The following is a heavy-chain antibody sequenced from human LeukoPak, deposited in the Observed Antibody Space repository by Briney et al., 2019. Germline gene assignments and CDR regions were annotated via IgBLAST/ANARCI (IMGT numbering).Heavy chain of an antibody. CDR3: ARVTLYGESALDY. V-gene: IGHV3-11*06. J-gene: IGHJ4*02. CDR1: GFTFSDHY. CDR2: ISGSSHYT. Sequence: GGSLRLSCAASGFTFSDHYMSWIRQAPGKGLEWVSYISGSSHYTNTADSVKGRFTISRDNAKNSLYLQMNSLRTEDTAVYYCARVTLYGESALDYWGQGTLVTVTS. D-gene: IGHD4-17*01.